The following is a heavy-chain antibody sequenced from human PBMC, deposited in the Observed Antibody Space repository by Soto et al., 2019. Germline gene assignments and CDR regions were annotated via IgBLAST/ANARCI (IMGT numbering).Heavy chain of an antibody. J-gene: IGHJ4*02. CDR1: GGSFSGYY. V-gene: IGHV4-34*01. CDR2: INHSGST. Sequence: QVQLQQWGAGLLKPSETLSLTCAVYGGSFSGYYWSWIRQPPGKGLEWIGEINHSGSTNYNPSLKSRVTISVDTSKNQFSLKLSSVTAADTAVYYCARVPRLQEYSSSSGYDYWGQGTLVTVSS. D-gene: IGHD6-6*01. CDR3: ARVPRLQEYSSSSGYDY.